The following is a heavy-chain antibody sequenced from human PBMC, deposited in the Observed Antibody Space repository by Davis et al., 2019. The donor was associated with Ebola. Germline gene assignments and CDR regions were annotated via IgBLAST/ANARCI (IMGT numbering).Heavy chain of an antibody. CDR1: GYSFTIYG. Sequence: AASVKVSCKASGYSFTIYGMHWVRQASGQRLEWMAWIDAGNGKTKYSENFQGRVTITRDTSANTAYMELSSLRSEDSAVYYCARGYYYGSGSPYDYWGQGTLVTVSS. CDR2: IDAGNGKT. CDR3: ARGYYYGSGSPYDY. J-gene: IGHJ4*02. V-gene: IGHV1-3*01. D-gene: IGHD3-10*01.